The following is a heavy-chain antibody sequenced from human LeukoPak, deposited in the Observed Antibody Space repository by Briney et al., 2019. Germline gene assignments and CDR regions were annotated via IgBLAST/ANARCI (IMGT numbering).Heavy chain of an antibody. Sequence: GGSLRLFCAASGFTFSSYSMNWVRQAPGKGLEWVSYISSSSSTIYYADSVKGRFTISRDNAKNSLYLQMNSLRAEDTAVYYCAREREYQLLPTPWGQGTLVTVSS. CDR2: ISSSSSTI. V-gene: IGHV3-48*01. CDR3: AREREYQLLPTP. D-gene: IGHD2-2*01. J-gene: IGHJ5*02. CDR1: GFTFSSYS.